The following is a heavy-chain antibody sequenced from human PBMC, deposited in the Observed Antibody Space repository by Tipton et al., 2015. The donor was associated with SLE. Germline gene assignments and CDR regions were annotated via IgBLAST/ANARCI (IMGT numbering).Heavy chain of an antibody. V-gene: IGHV4-59*12. CDR2: IYYSGST. Sequence: LRLSCAVSGGSINSYYWSWIRQPPGKGLEWIGYIYYSGSTYYNPSLKSRVTISVDTSKNQFSLKLSSVTAADTAVYYCAREIRFLEWLSYYYYMDVWGKGTTVTVSS. J-gene: IGHJ6*03. D-gene: IGHD3-3*01. CDR1: GGSINSYY. CDR3: AREIRFLEWLSYYYYMDV.